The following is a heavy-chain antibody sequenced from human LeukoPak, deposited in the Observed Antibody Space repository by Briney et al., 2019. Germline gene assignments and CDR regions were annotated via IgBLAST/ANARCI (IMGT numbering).Heavy chain of an antibody. CDR3: AKMNWNPPGYFDY. J-gene: IGHJ4*02. V-gene: IGHV3-23*01. D-gene: IGHD1-1*01. CDR1: GFTFSRYA. Sequence: GGSLRLSCAASGFTFSRYAMSWVRQAPGKGLEWVSAISGSGGSTYYADSVKGRFTISRDNSKNTLHLQMNSLRAEDTAVYYCAKMNWNPPGYFDYWGQGTLVTVSS. CDR2: ISGSGGST.